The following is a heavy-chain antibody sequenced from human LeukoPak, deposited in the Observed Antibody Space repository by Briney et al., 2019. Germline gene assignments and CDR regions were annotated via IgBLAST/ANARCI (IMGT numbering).Heavy chain of an antibody. CDR3: AKDSADYDILTGYLPGSAFDY. J-gene: IGHJ4*02. Sequence: GGSLRLSCAASGFTFSSYAMSWVRQAPGKGLEWVSAISGSGGSTYYADSVKGRFTISRDNSKNTLYLQMNSLRAEDTAVYYCAKDSADYDILTGYLPGSAFDYWGQGTLVTVSS. CDR1: GFTFSSYA. CDR2: ISGSGGST. D-gene: IGHD3-9*01. V-gene: IGHV3-23*01.